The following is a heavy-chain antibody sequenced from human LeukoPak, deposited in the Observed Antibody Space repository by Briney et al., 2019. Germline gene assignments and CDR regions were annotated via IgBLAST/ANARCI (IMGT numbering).Heavy chain of an antibody. Sequence: ASVKVSCKASGYTFTNYAMNWVRQAPGQGLEWMGWINTNTGNPTYAQGFTGRFVFSLDTSVSTAYLQISSLKAEDIAVYYCARDPNHYYDSSGYYGDYWGQGTLVTVSS. D-gene: IGHD3-22*01. J-gene: IGHJ4*02. V-gene: IGHV7-4-1*02. CDR3: ARDPNHYYDSSGYYGDY. CDR2: INTNTGNP. CDR1: GYTFTNYA.